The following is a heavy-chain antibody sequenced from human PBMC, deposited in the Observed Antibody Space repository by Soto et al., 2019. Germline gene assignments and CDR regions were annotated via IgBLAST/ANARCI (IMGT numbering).Heavy chain of an antibody. CDR1: GYTFTSYG. J-gene: IGHJ4*02. CDR2: ITAYNGNT. CDR3: ARDRAFRTGVIDY. Sequence: GASVKVSCKASGYTFTSYGISWVRQAPGQGLEWMGWITAYNGNTNYAQKLQGRVTMTTDTSTSTDYMELRSLRSDDTAVYYCARDRAFRTGVIDYWGQGTLVTVSS. D-gene: IGHD7-27*01. V-gene: IGHV1-18*01.